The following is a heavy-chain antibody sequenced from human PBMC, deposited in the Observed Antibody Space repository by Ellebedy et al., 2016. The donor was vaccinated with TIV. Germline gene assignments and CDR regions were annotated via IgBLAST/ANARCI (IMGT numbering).Heavy chain of an antibody. D-gene: IGHD5-18*01. J-gene: IGHJ4*02. CDR3: ARDKGGYRYGYGFDY. CDR1: GFTFSDYY. V-gene: IGHV3-7*03. Sequence: PGGSLRLSCVASGFTFSDYYMSWIRQAPGKGLEWVANINQDGSEKYYVDSVKGRSTISRDNAKNSLYLQMNSLKAEDTAVYYCARDKGGYRYGYGFDYWGQGTLVTVSS. CDR2: INQDGSEK.